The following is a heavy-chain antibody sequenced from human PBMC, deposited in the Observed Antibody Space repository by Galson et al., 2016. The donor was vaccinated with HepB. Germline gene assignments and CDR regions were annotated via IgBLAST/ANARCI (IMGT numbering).Heavy chain of an antibody. V-gene: IGHV3-30-3*01. D-gene: IGHD1-26*01. CDR2: ISNDGSNK. Sequence: SLRLSCAASGFTFSYYSMHWVRQAPGMGLEWVAIISNDGSNKYYADSVKGRFTISRDNSKNTLYLQMNSLRAEDTAVYYCVRGGSKYPRLARFDPWGQGTLVTVSS. CDR1: GFTFSYYS. J-gene: IGHJ5*02. CDR3: VRGGSKYPRLARFDP.